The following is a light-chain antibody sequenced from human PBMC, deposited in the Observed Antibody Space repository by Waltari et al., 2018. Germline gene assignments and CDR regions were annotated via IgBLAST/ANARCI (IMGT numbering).Light chain of an antibody. Sequence: SYVLAQPHSVSVAPGETARITCGGSDIRRKSVHWYQQKPGQAPRLVIYYDSARPSGIPERFSGANSGNTSTLTISRVEAGDEADYYCQVWDNTSDHVFGTGTTVTVL. CDR2: YDS. J-gene: IGLJ1*01. CDR1: DIRRKS. V-gene: IGLV3-21*04. CDR3: QVWDNTSDHV.